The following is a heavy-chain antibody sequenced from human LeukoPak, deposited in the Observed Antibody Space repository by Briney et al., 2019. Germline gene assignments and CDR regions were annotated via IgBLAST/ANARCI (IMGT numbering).Heavy chain of an antibody. D-gene: IGHD3-16*01. J-gene: IGHJ4*02. V-gene: IGHV6-1*01. CDR1: GDSVSSNSAS. CDR3: TRGSYFDN. CDR2: TYYRSKWIN. Sequence: SQTLSLTCGISGDSVSSNSASWNWISESPSRGLEWLGRTYYRSKWINDYAISVTGRITISPDTSKNQFSLHLNSVTPEDTAVYYCTRGSYFDNWGQGTLVTVSS.